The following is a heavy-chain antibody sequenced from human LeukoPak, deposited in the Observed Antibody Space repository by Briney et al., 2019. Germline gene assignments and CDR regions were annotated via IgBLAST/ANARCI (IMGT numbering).Heavy chain of an antibody. CDR2: ISGRGGST. Sequence: GGSLRLSCAASGFTFSTYAMSWVRQASGKGLEWVSNISGRGGSTYYADSVKGRFTISRDNSKNTLYLQMNSLRAEDTALYYYERGHFCARNVPGGYYCLGDWGQGTLVTVSS. D-gene: IGHD3-22*01. V-gene: IGHV3-23*01. J-gene: IGHJ4*02. CDR1: GFTFSTYA. CDR3: ERGHFCARNVPGGYYCLGD.